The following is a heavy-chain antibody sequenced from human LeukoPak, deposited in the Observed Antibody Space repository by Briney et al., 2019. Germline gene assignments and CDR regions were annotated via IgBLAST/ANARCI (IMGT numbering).Heavy chain of an antibody. CDR1: GDSVSSNSAA. J-gene: IGHJ4*02. V-gene: IGHV6-1*01. CDR3: ARSYSDSVGEFDY. D-gene: IGHD3-16*01. Sequence: SQTLSLTCAISGDSVSSNSAAWIWIRQSPSRGLEWLGRTYYRSKWYSDYAVSVKSRIIINPDTSKNQFSLHLNSVTPEDTAVYYCARSYSDSVGEFDYWGQGTLVTVSS. CDR2: TYYRSKWYS.